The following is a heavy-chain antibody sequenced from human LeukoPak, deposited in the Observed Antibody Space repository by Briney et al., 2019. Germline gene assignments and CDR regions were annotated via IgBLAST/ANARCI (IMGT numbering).Heavy chain of an antibody. CDR2: IIPIFGTA. J-gene: IGHJ4*02. CDR1: GGTFSSYA. Sequence: SVKVSCKASGGTFSSYAISWVRQAPGQGLEWMGGIIPIFGTANYAQKFQGRVTITTDESTSTAYMELSSLRSEDTALYYCATRRGGMSSGPRLVFDYWGQGTLVTVSS. V-gene: IGHV1-69*05. CDR3: ATRRGGMSSGPRLVFDY. D-gene: IGHD3-22*01.